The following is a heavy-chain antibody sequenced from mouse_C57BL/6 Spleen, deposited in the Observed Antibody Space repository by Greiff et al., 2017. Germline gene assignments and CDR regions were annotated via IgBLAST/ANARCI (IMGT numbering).Heavy chain of an antibody. Sequence: QVQLQQPGAELVRPGSSVKLSCKASGYTFTSYWMHWVKQRPIQGLEWIGNIDPSDSETHYNQKFKDKATLTVDKSSSTAYMQLSSLTSEDSAVYYCAREAQLRLWAMDYWGQGTAVTGSS. D-gene: IGHD3-2*02. V-gene: IGHV1-52*01. CDR1: GYTFTSYW. CDR2: IDPSDSET. CDR3: AREAQLRLWAMDY. J-gene: IGHJ4*01.